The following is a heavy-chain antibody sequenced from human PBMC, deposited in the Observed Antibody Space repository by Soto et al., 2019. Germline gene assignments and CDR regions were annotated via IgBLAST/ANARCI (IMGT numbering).Heavy chain of an antibody. CDR2: VFDTGST. Sequence: PSETLSLTCAVSGGSLKGSGHSWNWIRQTPGKGLDWIGYVFDTGSTTYSPSFKSRVTISIDTSKNQFSLKLNSVTAADTAVYYCARGDSNTWYLDYFDNWGQGALVTVSS. D-gene: IGHD6-13*01. CDR3: ARGDSNTWYLDYFDN. J-gene: IGHJ4*02. CDR1: GGSLKGSGHS. V-gene: IGHV4-61*08.